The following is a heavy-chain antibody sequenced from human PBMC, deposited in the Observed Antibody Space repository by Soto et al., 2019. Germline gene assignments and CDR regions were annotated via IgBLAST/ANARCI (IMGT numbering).Heavy chain of an antibody. D-gene: IGHD3-3*01. V-gene: IGHV6-1*01. CDR3: ARGNTIFGVVTDAFDI. CDR1: GDSVSSNSAA. Sequence: SQTLSLTCAISGDSVSSNSAAWNWIRQSPSRGLEWLGRTYYRSRWYNDYAVSVKSRITINPDTSKNQFSLQLNSVTPEDTAVYHCARGNTIFGVVTDAFDIWGQGTMVTVSS. CDR2: TYYRSRWYN. J-gene: IGHJ3*02.